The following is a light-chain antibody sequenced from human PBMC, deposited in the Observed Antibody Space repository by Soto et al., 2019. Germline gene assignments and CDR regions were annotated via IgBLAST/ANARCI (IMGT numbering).Light chain of an antibody. J-gene: IGLJ1*01. V-gene: IGLV2-14*03. CDR3: RSYTTSSTLV. CDR1: SNDVGNYNY. Sequence: QSALTQPASVSGSPGQSIIFSCTGTSNDVGNYNYVSWYQQHPGKAPKLMIYDVSNRPSGVSNRFSGSKSGNTASLTISGLQAEDEADYYCRSYTTSSTLVFGTGTKVTVL. CDR2: DVS.